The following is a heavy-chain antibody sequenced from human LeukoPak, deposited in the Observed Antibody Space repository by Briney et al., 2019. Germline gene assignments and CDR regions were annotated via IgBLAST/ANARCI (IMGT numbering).Heavy chain of an antibody. CDR1: GFTVSSNY. Sequence: PGGSLRLSCAASGFTVSSNYMGWVRQAPGKGLEWVSVIYSGGSTYYADSVKGRFTIFRDNSNNTLYLQMNSLRAEDSAVYYCARGDLVFFDYWGQGTLVTVSS. J-gene: IGHJ4*02. CDR2: IYSGGST. V-gene: IGHV3-66*01. CDR3: ARGDLVFFDY. D-gene: IGHD3-16*01.